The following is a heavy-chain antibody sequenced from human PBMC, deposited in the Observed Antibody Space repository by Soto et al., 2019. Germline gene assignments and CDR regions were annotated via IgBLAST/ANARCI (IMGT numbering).Heavy chain of an antibody. V-gene: IGHV3-30*18. D-gene: IGHD3-10*01. CDR3: AEDRGRVYGSGKWFLHDAFDI. CDR1: GFTFSSYG. Sequence: GGSLRLSCAASGFTFSSYGMHWVRQAPGKXLEWVAVISYDGSNKYYADSVKGRFTISRDNSKNTLYLQMNSLRAEDTAVYYCAEDRGRVYGSGKWFLHDAFDIWGQGTMVTVSS. J-gene: IGHJ3*02. CDR2: ISYDGSNK.